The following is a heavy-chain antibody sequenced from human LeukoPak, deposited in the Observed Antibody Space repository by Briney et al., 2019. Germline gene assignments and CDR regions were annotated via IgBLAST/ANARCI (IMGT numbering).Heavy chain of an antibody. V-gene: IGHV3-11*06. CDR2: IRSSGSDT. J-gene: IGHJ4*02. Sequence: GGSLRLSCAASGFTFSDYQMSWIRQAPGKGLEWVSYIRSSGSDTYYADSVKGRFTISRDNSKNTLYLQMNSLRAEDTAVYYCARVSAAGTGDFDYWGQGTLVTVSS. D-gene: IGHD6-13*01. CDR3: ARVSAAGTGDFDY. CDR1: GFTFSDYQ.